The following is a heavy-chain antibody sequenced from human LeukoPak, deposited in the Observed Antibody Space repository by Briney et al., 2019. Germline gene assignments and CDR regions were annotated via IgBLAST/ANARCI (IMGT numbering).Heavy chain of an antibody. CDR2: ISPNSGGT. CDR3: ARVPGPTYYYDSSGYYFNY. V-gene: IGHV1-2*06. CDR1: GYTFTSYY. D-gene: IGHD3-22*01. Sequence: GASVWVSCKASGYTFTSYYIQWGRQAPGQGLGWLGRISPNSGGTNYAEKCQGRVSMTRDTSISTEYMEVSRLRSDDTAVYYCARVPGPTYYYDSSGYYFNYWGQGTLVTVSS. J-gene: IGHJ4*02.